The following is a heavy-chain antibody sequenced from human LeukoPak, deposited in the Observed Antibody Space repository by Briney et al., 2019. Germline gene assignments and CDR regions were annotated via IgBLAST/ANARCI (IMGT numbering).Heavy chain of an antibody. J-gene: IGHJ3*02. V-gene: IGHV1-24*01. D-gene: IGHD3-10*01. CDR2: FDPEDGET. CDR1: GYTLTELS. Sequence: ASVKVSCKVSGYTLTELSMHWVRQTPGTGLEWMGGFDPEDGETIYAQKFQGRVTMTEDTSTDTAYMELSSLRSEDTAVYYCASTITMVRGVSNAFDIWGQGTMVTVSS. CDR3: ASTITMVRGVSNAFDI.